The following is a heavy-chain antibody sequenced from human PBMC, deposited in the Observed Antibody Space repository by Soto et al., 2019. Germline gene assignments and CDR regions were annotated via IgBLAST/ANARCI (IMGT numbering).Heavy chain of an antibody. CDR1: GFTFNKYW. Sequence: PGGSLRLSCGASGFTFNKYWMNWVRQAPGKGLERVANINPDGNEKKYVDSVKGRFTMSRDNAKNSLFLQMNSLRAEDTAVYYCAGWGQQNYWGLGTLVTVSS. V-gene: IGHV3-7*05. CDR2: INPDGNEK. J-gene: IGHJ4*02. D-gene: IGHD3-16*01. CDR3: AGWGQQNY.